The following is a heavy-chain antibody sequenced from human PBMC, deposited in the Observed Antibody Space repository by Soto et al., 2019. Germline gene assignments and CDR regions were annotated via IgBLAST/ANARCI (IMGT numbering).Heavy chain of an antibody. CDR3: TRENIENSDGLYGAFDI. Sequence: ASVKVSCKTSGYTFTDYYTHWVRQAPGQGLEWMGWMNPKSGGAYFAQKFQGRVTLTRDTSIGTAYIEVNSLTSDDTAVYFCTRENIENSDGLYGAFDIWGQGTTVTVSS. J-gene: IGHJ3*02. CDR2: MNPKSGGA. D-gene: IGHD5-18*01. CDR1: GYTFTDYY. V-gene: IGHV1-2*02.